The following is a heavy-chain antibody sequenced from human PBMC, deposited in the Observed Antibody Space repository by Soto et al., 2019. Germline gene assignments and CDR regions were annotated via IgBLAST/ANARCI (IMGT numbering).Heavy chain of an antibody. CDR2: IYYSGRT. CDR3: ARDRYSSSWQNWFDP. Sequence: QVQLQESGPGLVKPSETLSLTCTVSGGSISSYYWSWIRQPPGKGLEWIGYIYYSGRTNYNPSLKSRVTISVDTSKNQFSLKLSSVTAADTAVYYCARDRYSSSWQNWFDPWGQGTLVTVSS. J-gene: IGHJ5*02. D-gene: IGHD6-13*01. V-gene: IGHV4-59*01. CDR1: GGSISSYY.